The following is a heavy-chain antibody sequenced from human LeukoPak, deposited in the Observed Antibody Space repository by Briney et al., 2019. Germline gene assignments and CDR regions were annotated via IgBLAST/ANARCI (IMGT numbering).Heavy chain of an antibody. CDR1: GYSISSGYY. V-gene: IGHV4-38-2*02. CDR2: IYHSGGT. J-gene: IGHJ3*02. Sequence: SETLSLTCTVPGYSISSGYYWGWIRQPPGKGLEWIGSIYHSGGTYYNPSLKSRVTISVDTSKNQFSLKLSSVTAADTAVYYCARDLGSSTSWRIQLWWKERDAFDIWGQGTMVTVSS. CDR3: ARDLGSSTSWRIQLWWKERDAFDI. D-gene: IGHD2-2*01.